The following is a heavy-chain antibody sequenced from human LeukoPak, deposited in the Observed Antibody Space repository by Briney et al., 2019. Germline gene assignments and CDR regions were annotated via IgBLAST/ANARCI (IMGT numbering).Heavy chain of an antibody. CDR2: ISYDGSNK. CDR1: GFTFSSYA. CDR3: ARDRGQWLVQGIDY. V-gene: IGHV3-30*04. J-gene: IGHJ4*02. Sequence: GRALRLLCSAPGFTFSSYAMQWVRQAPGQGREGGEVISYDGSNKYYADSVKGRFTISRDNSKNTLYLQMNSLRAEGTAVYYCARDRGQWLVQGIDYWGQGTLVTVSS. D-gene: IGHD6-19*01.